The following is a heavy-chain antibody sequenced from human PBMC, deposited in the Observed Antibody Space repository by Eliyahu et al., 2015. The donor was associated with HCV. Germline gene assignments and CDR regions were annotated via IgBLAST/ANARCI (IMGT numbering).Heavy chain of an antibody. CDR2: ISSGSTTI. D-gene: IGHD4-17*01. V-gene: IGHV3-48*01. CDR1: GFTFSTYS. J-gene: IGHJ5*02. CDR3: ARDLNPATVNPCP. Sequence: EMQLEESGGGLVQPGGSLRLSCAASGFTFSTYSMNWVRQAPGKGLEWVSYISSGSTTIYYADSVKSRFTISRDNAKNSLYLQMNSLRAEDTAVYYCARDLNPATVNPCPWGQGALVTVSS.